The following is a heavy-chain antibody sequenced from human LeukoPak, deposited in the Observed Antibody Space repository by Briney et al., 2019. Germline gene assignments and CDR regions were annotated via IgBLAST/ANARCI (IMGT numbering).Heavy chain of an antibody. J-gene: IGHJ4*01. CDR2: IYAGDSST. D-gene: IGHD3-16*01. CDR3: ARHSCYDS. CDR1: GFTFSTYS. V-gene: IGHV5-51*01. Sequence: GEPLTISCKGSGFTFSTYSFAWVRQMPGKGLEWMGVIYAGDSSTRYSPSFQGQVTISVDKSISTAYLQWSSLKASDSAIYYCARHSCYDSWGQGTLVTVSS.